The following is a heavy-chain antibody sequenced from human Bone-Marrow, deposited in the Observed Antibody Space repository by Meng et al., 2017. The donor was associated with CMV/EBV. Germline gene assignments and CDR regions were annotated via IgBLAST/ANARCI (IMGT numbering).Heavy chain of an antibody. J-gene: IGHJ4*02. V-gene: IGHV2-70*20. D-gene: IGHD3-10*01. CDR2: IDWDDDK. CDR3: ARSSSNYYGSGSYYFDY. CDR1: GFSLSTSGMC. Sequence: SGPTLVKPTPTLTLTCTSPGFSLSTSGMCVSWVRQPPGKALEWLALIDWDDDKYYSTSLKTRLTISKDTSKNQVVLTMTNMDPVDTATYYCARSSSNYYGSGSYYFDYWGQGTLVTVSS.